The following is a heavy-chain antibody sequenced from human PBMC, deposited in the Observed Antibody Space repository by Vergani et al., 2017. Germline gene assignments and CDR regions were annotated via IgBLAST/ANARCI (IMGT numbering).Heavy chain of an antibody. D-gene: IGHD1-26*01. CDR2: MNPNSGNT. CDR1: GYPFPSYD. Sequence: QVQLVQSGAEVKKPGASVKVSCKASGYPFPSYDINGVRQATGQGLEGMGWMNPNSGNTGYAQKFQGRVTITRNTSISTAYMELSSLRSEDTAVYYFARVPSGSYLSRRKDWFDPWGQGTLVTVSS. CDR3: ARVPSGSYLSRRKDWFDP. J-gene: IGHJ5*02. V-gene: IGHV1-8*03.